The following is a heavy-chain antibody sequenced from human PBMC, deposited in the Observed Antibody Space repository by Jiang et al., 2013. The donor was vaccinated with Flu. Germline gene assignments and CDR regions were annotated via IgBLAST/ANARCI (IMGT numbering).Heavy chain of an antibody. CDR1: GGSVSSANYY. D-gene: IGHD4-17*01. CDR3: ARAEYGAYFDY. V-gene: IGHV4-61*01. J-gene: IGHJ4*02. CDR2: IYYTGST. Sequence: PGLVKPSETLSLTCTVSGGSVSSANYYWSWIRQPPGKGLEWIGYIYYTGSTDYNPSLKSRVTISVDTSKNQFSLKLTSVTAADTAVYYCARAEYGAYFDYWGQGTLVTVSS.